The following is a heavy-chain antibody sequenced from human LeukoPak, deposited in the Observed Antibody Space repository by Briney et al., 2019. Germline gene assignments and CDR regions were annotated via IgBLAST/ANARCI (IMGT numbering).Heavy chain of an antibody. CDR2: INPNSGGT. CDR1: GYTFTGYY. CDR3: ARDMGDIVVVPAAISDY. V-gene: IGHV1-2*02. Sequence: GASVKVSCRASGYTFTGYYMHWVRQAPGQGLGWMGWINPNSGGTNYAQKFQGRVTMTRDTSISTAYMELSRLRSDDTAVYYCARDMGDIVVVPAAISDYWGQGTLVTVSS. J-gene: IGHJ4*02. D-gene: IGHD2-2*02.